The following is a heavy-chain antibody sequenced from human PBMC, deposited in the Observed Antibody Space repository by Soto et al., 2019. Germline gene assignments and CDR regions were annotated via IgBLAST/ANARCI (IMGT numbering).Heavy chain of an antibody. Sequence: GGSLSLSCAASGFTVSDSYMSWVRQAPGKGLEWVSIMNSFGSKYFADSVRGRFTISRDNSRNTLYLQMNSLRPEDTAVYYCARGREGPLAYWGQGTLVTVSS. J-gene: IGHJ4*02. V-gene: IGHV3-53*01. CDR2: MNSFGSK. CDR1: GFTVSDSY. CDR3: ARGREGPLAY.